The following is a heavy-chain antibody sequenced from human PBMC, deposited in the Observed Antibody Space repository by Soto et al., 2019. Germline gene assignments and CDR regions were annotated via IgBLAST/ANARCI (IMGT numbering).Heavy chain of an antibody. J-gene: IGHJ4*02. D-gene: IGHD3-22*01. CDR1: GFTFSSCA. V-gene: IGHV3-23*01. CDR3: AKDRSRSYGSGYPLGYFDY. Sequence: GGSLRLSCAASGFTFSSCAMSWVRQAPGKGLEWVSGISGSGGGTYYADSVKGRFTISRDNSKNTLYLQMNSLRAEDTAVYYCAKDRSRSYGSGYPLGYFDYWGQGTLVTVSS. CDR2: ISGSGGGT.